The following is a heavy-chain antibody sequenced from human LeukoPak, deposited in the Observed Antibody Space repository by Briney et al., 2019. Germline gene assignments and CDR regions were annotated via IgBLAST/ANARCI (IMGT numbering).Heavy chain of an antibody. Sequence: SETLSLTCTVSGGSISRYYWSWIRQPPGKGLEWIGYIYTSGSTNYNPSLKSRVTISVDTSKNQFSLKLSSVTAADTAVYYCARHAWAGAARNFDYWGQGTLVTVSS. D-gene: IGHD3-16*01. V-gene: IGHV4-4*09. J-gene: IGHJ4*02. CDR2: IYTSGST. CDR1: GGSISRYY. CDR3: ARHAWAGAARNFDY.